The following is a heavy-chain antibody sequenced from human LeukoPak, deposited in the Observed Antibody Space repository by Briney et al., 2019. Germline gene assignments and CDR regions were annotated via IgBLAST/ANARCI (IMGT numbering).Heavy chain of an antibody. CDR1: GFTCRSYG. CDR2: IRYDGSNK. V-gene: IGHV3-30*02. CDR3: AKDKGHPRLYYFDY. Sequence: GGSLRLSRAASGFTCRSYGMHWVRQAPGKGLEGVAFIRYDGSNKYYADSVKGRFTISRDNSKNTQYLQMNSLRAEDTAVYYCAKDKGHPRLYYFDYWGQGTLVTVSS. J-gene: IGHJ4*02.